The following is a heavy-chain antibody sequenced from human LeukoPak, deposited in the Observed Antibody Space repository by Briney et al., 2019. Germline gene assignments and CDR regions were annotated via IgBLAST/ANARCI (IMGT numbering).Heavy chain of an antibody. D-gene: IGHD1-14*01. J-gene: IGHJ4*02. V-gene: IGHV3-30*18. CDR3: AKDKPIDY. Sequence: GGSLRLSCAASGFTFSSYGMHWVRQAPGKGLEWAAVISYDGSNKYYADSVKGRFTISRDNSKNTAFLQMNTLRTEDTAVYFCAKDKPIDYWGQGTLVTVSS. CDR1: GFTFSSYG. CDR2: ISYDGSNK.